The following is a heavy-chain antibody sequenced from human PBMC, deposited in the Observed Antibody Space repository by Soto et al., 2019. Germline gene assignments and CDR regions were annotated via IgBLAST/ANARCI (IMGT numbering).Heavy chain of an antibody. CDR2: FDPEDGET. Sequence: ASVKVSCKVSGYTLTELSMHWVRQAPGKGLEWMGGFDPEDGETIYAQKFQGRVTMTEDTSTDTAYMELSSLRSEDTAVYYCATVNPSTYSNYGAFDYWGQGTLVTVSS. V-gene: IGHV1-24*01. D-gene: IGHD4-4*01. CDR3: ATVNPSTYSNYGAFDY. CDR1: GYTLTELS. J-gene: IGHJ4*02.